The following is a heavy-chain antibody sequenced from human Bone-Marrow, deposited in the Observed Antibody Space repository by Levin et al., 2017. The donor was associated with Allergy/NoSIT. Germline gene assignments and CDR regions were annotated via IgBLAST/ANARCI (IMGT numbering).Heavy chain of an antibody. CDR1: GGSISSGGYS. Sequence: SCAVSGGSISSGGYSWSWIRQPPGKGLEWIGYIYHSGSTYYNPSLKSRVTISVDRSKNQFSLKLSSVTAADTAVYYCARQPCGGDCYSGWYFDLWGRGTLVTVSS. V-gene: IGHV4-30-2*01. CDR2: IYHSGST. D-gene: IGHD2-21*01. J-gene: IGHJ2*01. CDR3: ARQPCGGDCYSGWYFDL.